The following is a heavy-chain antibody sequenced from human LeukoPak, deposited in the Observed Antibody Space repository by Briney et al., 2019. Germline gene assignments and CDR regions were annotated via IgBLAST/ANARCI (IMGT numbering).Heavy chain of an antibody. CDR2: ISYDGSNK. V-gene: IGHV3-30-3*01. J-gene: IGHJ3*02. D-gene: IGHD2-21*01. Sequence: PGGSLRLSCAASGFTFTKCAMSWVRQAPGKGLEWVAVISYDGSNKYYADSVKGRFTISRDNSKNTLYLQMNSLRAEDTAVYYCASSVVGTVDDAFDIWGQGTMVTVSS. CDR3: ASSVVGTVDDAFDI. CDR1: GFTFTKCA.